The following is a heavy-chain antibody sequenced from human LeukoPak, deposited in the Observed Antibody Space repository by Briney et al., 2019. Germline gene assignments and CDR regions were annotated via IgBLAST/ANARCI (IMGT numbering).Heavy chain of an antibody. J-gene: IGHJ1*01. D-gene: IGHD3-10*01. CDR3: ARRPRGGRFQP. V-gene: IGHV4-39*01. CDR2: IYYSGSP. Sequence: SKTLSLTCTVSGGSISSSSYYWGWIRQPPGKGLDWIGSIYYSGSPYYNPSLKSRVTISVDTSKNQFSLKLTSVTAADTAVYYCARRPRGGRFQPWGQGPLVTVSS. CDR1: GGSISSSSYY.